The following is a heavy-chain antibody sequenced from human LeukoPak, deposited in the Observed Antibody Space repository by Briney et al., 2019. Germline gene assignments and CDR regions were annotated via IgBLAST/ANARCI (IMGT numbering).Heavy chain of an antibody. V-gene: IGHV3-73*01. CDR3: TRSWAYYYGSGSDY. CDR1: GFTFSGSA. CDR2: IRSKANSYAT. Sequence: AGGSLRLSCAASGFTFSGSAMHWVRQASGKGLEWVGRIRSKANSYATAYAASVKGRFTISRDDSKNTAYLQMNSLKTEDTAVSYCTRSWAYYYGSGSDYWGQGTLVTVSS. J-gene: IGHJ4*02. D-gene: IGHD3-10*01.